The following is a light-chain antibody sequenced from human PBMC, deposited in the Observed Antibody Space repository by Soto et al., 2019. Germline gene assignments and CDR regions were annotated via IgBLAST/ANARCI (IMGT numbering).Light chain of an antibody. CDR2: EGS. CDR3: CSYAGSSTVV. V-gene: IGLV2-23*01. CDR1: SIDVGSYNL. Sequence: QSARTHPASVSGSPGQSITFSCTGSSIDVGSYNLVSWYQQHPGKAPKLMIYEGSKRPSGVSNRFSGSKSGNTASLTISGLQAEDEADYYCCSYAGSSTVVFGGGTKVTVL. J-gene: IGLJ2*01.